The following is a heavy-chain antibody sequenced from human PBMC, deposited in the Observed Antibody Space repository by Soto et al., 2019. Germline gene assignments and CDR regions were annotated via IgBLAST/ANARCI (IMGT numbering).Heavy chain of an antibody. Sequence: VQLVESGGGVVQPGRSLRLSCAASGFTFSDYAMHWVRQAPGKGLEWVAVVSHDGRNTHYADSVKGRFTISRDSSKKTVCLEMTSLRAEDTAVYYCAKGGRQWLVPSDSNSWGQGALVTVSS. J-gene: IGHJ4*02. CDR1: GFTFSDYA. CDR2: VSHDGRNT. D-gene: IGHD6-19*01. CDR3: AKGGRQWLVPSDSNS. V-gene: IGHV3-30*18.